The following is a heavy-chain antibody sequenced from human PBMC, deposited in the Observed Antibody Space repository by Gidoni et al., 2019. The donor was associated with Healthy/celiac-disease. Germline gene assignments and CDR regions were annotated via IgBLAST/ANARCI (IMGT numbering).Heavy chain of an antibody. CDR1: GFPFDDYA. J-gene: IGHJ6*02. Sequence: EVQLVASGGGLVQPGRSLRLSCAASGFPFDDYAMHWVRQAPGKGLEWGSGMSWNSGSIGYADSVKGRFTISRDNAKNSLYLQMNSLRAEDTALYYCAKDLAVAGNYYYYGMDVWGQGTTVTVSS. D-gene: IGHD6-19*01. V-gene: IGHV3-9*01. CDR2: MSWNSGSI. CDR3: AKDLAVAGNYYYYGMDV.